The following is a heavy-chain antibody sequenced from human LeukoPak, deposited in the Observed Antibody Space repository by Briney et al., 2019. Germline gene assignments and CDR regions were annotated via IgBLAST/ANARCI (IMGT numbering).Heavy chain of an antibody. D-gene: IGHD6-19*01. Sequence: PGGSLRVSCAASGFTFSSHWMHWVRQAPGKGLEWASRLNGDGSGTSYADSVKGRFTISRDNAKNTLYLQMNSLRAEDTAVYYCARFSGPYSSGWFFDFWGQGTLVTVSS. CDR1: GFTFSSHW. V-gene: IGHV3-74*01. J-gene: IGHJ4*02. CDR3: ARFSGPYSSGWFFDF. CDR2: LNGDGSGT.